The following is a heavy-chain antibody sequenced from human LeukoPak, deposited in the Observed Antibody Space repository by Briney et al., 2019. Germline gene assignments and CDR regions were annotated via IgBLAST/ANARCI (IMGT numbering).Heavy chain of an antibody. CDR3: GREQSRPFEEPTFYFAS. Sequence: ASVKVSCKASGYTFTGHYMNWVRQAPGQGLEWMGWINPNSGGKNYPQRFQGRVTITRDTSIRADYMELSSLRCGGAAVYYFGREQSRPFEEPTFYFASWGEGTVVTVST. D-gene: IGHD1-26*01. CDR2: INPNSGGK. V-gene: IGHV1-2*02. J-gene: IGHJ4*02. CDR1: GYTFTGHY.